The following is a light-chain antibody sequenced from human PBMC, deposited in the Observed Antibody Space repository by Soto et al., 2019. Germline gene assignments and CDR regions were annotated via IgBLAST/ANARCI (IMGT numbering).Light chain of an antibody. Sequence: QSVLTQPASVSGSPGQSITISCSGTSSDVGSYDHVAWYQQFPGKTPKLMIYEVSNRPSGVSSRFSGSKSGNTASLTISGPXAEDEADYYCISYTGSSTSYVFGSGTKVTVL. J-gene: IGLJ1*01. V-gene: IGLV2-14*01. CDR1: SSDVGSYDH. CDR3: ISYTGSSTSYV. CDR2: EVS.